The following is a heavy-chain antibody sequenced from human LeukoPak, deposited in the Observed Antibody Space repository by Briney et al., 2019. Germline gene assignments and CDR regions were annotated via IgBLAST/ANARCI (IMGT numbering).Heavy chain of an antibody. D-gene: IGHD4-17*01. Sequence: PGGSLRLSCAASGFTFSSYWMTWVRQAPGKGLEWVANIKQDGSEKYVDSVKGRFTISRDNSKNTLYLQMNSLRAEDTAVYYCASSRVPRPTVTPDWYFDYWGQGTLVTVSS. V-gene: IGHV3-7*03. CDR2: IKQDGSEK. CDR3: ASSRVPRPTVTPDWYFDY. CDR1: GFTFSSYW. J-gene: IGHJ4*02.